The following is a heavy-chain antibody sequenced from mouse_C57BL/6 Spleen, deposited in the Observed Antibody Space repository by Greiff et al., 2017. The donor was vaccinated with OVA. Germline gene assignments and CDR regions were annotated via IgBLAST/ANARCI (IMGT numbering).Heavy chain of an antibody. V-gene: IGHV1-82*01. CDR1: GYAFSSSW. CDR2: IYPGDGDT. J-gene: IGHJ2*01. CDR3: ARRGWDPYFDY. Sequence: VQRVESGPELVKPGASVKISCKASGYAFSSSWMNWVKQRPGKGLEWIGRIYPGDGDTNYNGKFKGKATLTADKSSSTAYMQLSSLTSEDSAVYFCARRGWDPYFDYWGQGTTLTVSS. D-gene: IGHD4-1*01.